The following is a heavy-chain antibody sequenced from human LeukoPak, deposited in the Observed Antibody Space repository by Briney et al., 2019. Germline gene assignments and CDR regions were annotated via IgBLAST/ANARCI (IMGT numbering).Heavy chain of an antibody. CDR3: ALGVTTVNAFDI. Sequence: GGSLRLSCAASGFTFSSYAMNWVRQAPGKGLEWVSYISSNSSTIYYADSVKGRFTISRDNAKNSLYLQMNSLRDEDTAGYYFALGVTTVNAFDIWGKGTMVTVSS. V-gene: IGHV3-48*02. CDR2: ISSNSSTI. D-gene: IGHD4-17*01. J-gene: IGHJ3*02. CDR1: GFTFSSYA.